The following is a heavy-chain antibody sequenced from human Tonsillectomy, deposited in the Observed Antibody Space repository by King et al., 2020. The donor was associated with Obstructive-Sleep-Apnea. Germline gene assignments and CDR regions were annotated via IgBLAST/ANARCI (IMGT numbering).Heavy chain of an antibody. Sequence: QLVQSGAEVKKPGDSVKVSCRASGYIFNGYYMHWVRQAPGQGLEWMGWINPDSGDTNYAQRFQGWVTMTRDTSISTAYMELSRLTSDDTAVYYCARVASGWSDDYWGQGTLVTVSS. CDR3: ARVASGWSDDY. J-gene: IGHJ4*02. V-gene: IGHV1-2*04. CDR1: GYIFNGYY. CDR2: INPDSGDT. D-gene: IGHD6-19*01.